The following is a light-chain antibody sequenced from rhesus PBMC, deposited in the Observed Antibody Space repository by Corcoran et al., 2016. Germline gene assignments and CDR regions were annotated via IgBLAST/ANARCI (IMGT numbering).Light chain of an antibody. CDR2: AAS. Sequence: DIQMTQSPSALSASVGDRVTISCRASQNIYSTLSWYQQKPGKAPKLLIYAASTLQPGSPPRFSGSGSGTDFTLTINSLQPGDSSTDYGQHCYDNPYIFGQGTRVEIK. CDR1: QNIYST. J-gene: IGKJ2*01. V-gene: IGKV1S12*01. CDR3: QHCYDNPYI.